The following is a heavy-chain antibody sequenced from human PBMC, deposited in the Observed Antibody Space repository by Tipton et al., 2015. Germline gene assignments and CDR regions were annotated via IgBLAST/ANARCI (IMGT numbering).Heavy chain of an antibody. CDR3: ARDSFGYYSFDS. CDR1: GGSMSDYY. CDR2: IRNSKYT. Sequence: TLSLTCTVSGGSMSDYYWNWIRQSPGKGLEWIGYIRNSKYTFYNLSLESRVTISVHTSKTQFSLKLISVTAADTAVYHCARDSFGYYSFDSCGPGTLVTVSS. D-gene: IGHD5-18*01. V-gene: IGHV4-59*01. J-gene: IGHJ4*02.